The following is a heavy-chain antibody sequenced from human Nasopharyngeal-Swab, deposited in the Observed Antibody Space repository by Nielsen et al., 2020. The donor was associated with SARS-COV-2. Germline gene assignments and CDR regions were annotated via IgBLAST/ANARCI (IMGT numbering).Heavy chain of an antibody. CDR3: AASVAGRWDY. J-gene: IGHJ4*02. CDR2: IYYSGST. D-gene: IGHD6-19*01. Sequence: SETLSLTCAVYGGSFSGYYWSWIRQPPGKGLEWIGYIYYSGSTNYNPSLKSRVTISVDTSKNQFSLKLSSVTAEDTAVYYCAASVAGRWDYWGQGTLVTVSS. CDR1: GGSFSGYY. V-gene: IGHV4-59*01.